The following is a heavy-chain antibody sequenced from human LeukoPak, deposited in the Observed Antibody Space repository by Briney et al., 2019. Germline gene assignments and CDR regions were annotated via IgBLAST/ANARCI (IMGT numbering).Heavy chain of an antibody. CDR3: ARDLGYYDSSGYTPD. Sequence: GGSLRLSCAASVLTLSSYWMHWVRQAPGKGLVWVSRINSDWSSTIYAHSVKGRFTISRDNAKNTLYLQMNSLRAEDTAVYDCARDLGYYDSSGYTPDWGQGTLVTVSS. D-gene: IGHD3-22*01. J-gene: IGHJ4*02. V-gene: IGHV3-74*01. CDR1: VLTLSSYW. CDR2: INSDWSST.